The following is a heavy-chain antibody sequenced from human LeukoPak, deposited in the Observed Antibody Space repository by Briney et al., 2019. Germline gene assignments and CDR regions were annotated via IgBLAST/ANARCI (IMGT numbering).Heavy chain of an antibody. J-gene: IGHJ4*02. CDR3: ASRRSGWYYFDY. CDR1: GGSSSSYY. Sequence: SETLALTCTVSGGSSSSYYWSWIRQPPGKGLEWIGYIHYSGSTNYNPSLKSRVTISVDTSKNQFSLKLSSVTAADTAVYYCASRRSGWYYFDYWGQGTLVTVSS. D-gene: IGHD6-19*01. CDR2: IHYSGST. V-gene: IGHV4-59*08.